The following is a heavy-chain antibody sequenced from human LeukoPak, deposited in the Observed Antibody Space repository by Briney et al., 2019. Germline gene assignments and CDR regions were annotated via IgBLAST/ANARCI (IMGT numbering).Heavy chain of an antibody. J-gene: IGHJ4*02. CDR1: GFTVSSNY. D-gene: IGHD2-2*01. Sequence: GGSLRLSCAASGFTVSSNYMSWVRQAPGKGLEWVSVIYSGGSTYYADSVKGRFTISRDNSKNTLYLQMNSLRAEDTAVYYCARGLNYCSSTSCLSFDYWGQGTLVTVSS. CDR2: IYSGGST. CDR3: ARGLNYCSSTSCLSFDY. V-gene: IGHV3-53*01.